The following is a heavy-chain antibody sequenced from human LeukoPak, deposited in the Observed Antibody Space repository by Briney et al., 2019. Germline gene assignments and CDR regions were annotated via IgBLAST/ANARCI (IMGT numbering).Heavy chain of an antibody. Sequence: PGGSLRLSCAASGFTVSSNYMSWVRQAPGKGLEWVSVIYSGGDTYYADSVKGRFTISRDNSKNTLSLQMNSLRAEDTAVYYCARWQQHHGMDVWGQGTTVTVSS. J-gene: IGHJ6*02. V-gene: IGHV3-66*01. D-gene: IGHD6-13*01. CDR1: GFTVSSNY. CDR2: IYSGGDT. CDR3: ARWQQHHGMDV.